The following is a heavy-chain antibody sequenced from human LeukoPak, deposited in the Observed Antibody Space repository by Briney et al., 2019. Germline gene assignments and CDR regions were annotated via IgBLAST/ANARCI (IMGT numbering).Heavy chain of an antibody. V-gene: IGHV4-59*01. CDR3: ARDRATAAKAYYYYGMDV. CDR1: GGSISSYY. D-gene: IGHD6-13*01. J-gene: IGHJ6*02. Sequence: SETLSLTCTVSGGSISSYYWSWIRQPPGKGLEWIGYIYYSGSTNYNPSLKSRVTISVDTSKNQFSLRLSSVTAADTAVYYCARDRATAAKAYYYYGMDVWGQGTTVTVSS. CDR2: IYYSGST.